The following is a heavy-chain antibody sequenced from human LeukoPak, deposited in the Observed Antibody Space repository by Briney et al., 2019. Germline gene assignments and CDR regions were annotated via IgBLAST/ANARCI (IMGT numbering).Heavy chain of an antibody. CDR1: GYTFGSYG. Sequence: ASVKVSCKASGYTFGSYGISWVRQAPGQGLGWVGWISAYNGDTRYAQHLQGRVTLTTDTSTGTAYMELRSLTSDDTALYYCARDTALIITPGGPDFWGRGTLITVSS. CDR3: ARDTALIITPGGPDF. V-gene: IGHV1-18*01. D-gene: IGHD2-8*02. J-gene: IGHJ4*02. CDR2: ISAYNGDT.